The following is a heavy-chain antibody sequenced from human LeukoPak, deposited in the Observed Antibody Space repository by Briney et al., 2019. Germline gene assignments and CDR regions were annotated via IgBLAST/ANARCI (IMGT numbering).Heavy chain of an antibody. CDR1: GFTFSDAW. Sequence: GGSLRLSCEASGFTFSDAWMTWVRQAPGKGLEWIGRIRSKSAGGTTDYAAPVKGRFIISRDDSRNTLYLQMNSLKTEDTALYYCSTWADLYDYWDQGTLVTVSS. V-gene: IGHV3-15*01. D-gene: IGHD2-2*02. J-gene: IGHJ4*02. CDR2: IRSKSAGGTT. CDR3: STWADLYDY.